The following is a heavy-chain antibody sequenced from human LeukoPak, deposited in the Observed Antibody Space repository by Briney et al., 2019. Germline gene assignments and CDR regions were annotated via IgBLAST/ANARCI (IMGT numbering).Heavy chain of an antibody. CDR3: ASGGTAHTAFDY. J-gene: IGHJ4*02. D-gene: IGHD1-7*01. Sequence: PGGSLRLSCVPSGFTFSRNAMSWVRQAPGAGLEWVSAIDYGVYGTYYAESVKGRFTISRDNSKSTIYLQMNSLRPEDTAIYSCASGGTAHTAFDYWGQGILVTVSS. CDR1: GFTFSRNA. CDR2: IDYGVYGT. V-gene: IGHV3-23*01.